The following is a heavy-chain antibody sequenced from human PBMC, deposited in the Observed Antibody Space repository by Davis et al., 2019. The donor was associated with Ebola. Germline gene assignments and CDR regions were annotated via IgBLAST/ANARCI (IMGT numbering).Heavy chain of an antibody. CDR2: IKQDGSEK. CDR1: GFTFSSYN. D-gene: IGHD2-8*02. CDR3: VKVALVVYAPEY. V-gene: IGHV3-7*03. Sequence: GGSLRLSCAASGFTFSSYNMNWVRQASGKGLEWVANIKQDGSEKYYVNSVKGRFTISRDNSQNTVYLQMNSLRAEDTAVYYCVKVALVVYAPEYWGQGTLVTVSS. J-gene: IGHJ4*02.